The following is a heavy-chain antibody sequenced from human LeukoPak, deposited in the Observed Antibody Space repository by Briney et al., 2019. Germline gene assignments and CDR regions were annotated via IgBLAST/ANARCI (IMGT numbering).Heavy chain of an antibody. CDR1: GGSISIYY. CDR3: VRDRELTY. D-gene: IGHD1-26*01. J-gene: IGHJ4*02. V-gene: IGHV4-59*01. CDR2: IYXSGXX. Sequence: SETLSLTCTVSGGSISIYYWSWIRQPPGKGLEWIGYIYXSGXXXXXPSLXXRXTISVDTSKNQFSLKLNSVTAADTAVYYCVRDRELTYWSQGALVTVSS.